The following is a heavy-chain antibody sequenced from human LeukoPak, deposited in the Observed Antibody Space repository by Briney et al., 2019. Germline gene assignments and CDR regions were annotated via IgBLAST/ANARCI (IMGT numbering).Heavy chain of an antibody. CDR3: ARHSLGYCSSVSCYPIDY. Sequence: GGSLRLSCAASGFTFSSYSMNWVRQAPGKGLEWVSSISSSSSYIYYADSVKGRFTISRDNAKNSLYLQMNSLRAEDTAVYYCARHSLGYCSSVSCYPIDYWGQGTLVTVSS. V-gene: IGHV3-21*01. CDR1: GFTFSSYS. J-gene: IGHJ4*02. D-gene: IGHD2-2*01. CDR2: ISSSSSYI.